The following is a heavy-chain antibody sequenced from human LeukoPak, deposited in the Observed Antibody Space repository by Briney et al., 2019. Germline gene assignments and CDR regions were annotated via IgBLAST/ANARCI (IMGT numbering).Heavy chain of an antibody. V-gene: IGHV3-23*01. CDR3: AKSLDYDGGVLWALPQY. CDR2: IRGGGTVT. Sequence: GGSLRLSCAASGFTFTSYAMSWVRQPPGKGLEWVSVIRGGGTVTYFADSVKGRFTVSRDNSKNTLYLQMSGLRAEDTAIYYCAKSLDYDGGVLWALPQYWGQGTLVTVSS. D-gene: IGHD3-22*01. J-gene: IGHJ4*02. CDR1: GFTFTSYA.